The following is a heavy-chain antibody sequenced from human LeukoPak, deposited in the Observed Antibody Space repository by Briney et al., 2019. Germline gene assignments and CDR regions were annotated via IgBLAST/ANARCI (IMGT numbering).Heavy chain of an antibody. J-gene: IGHJ6*02. V-gene: IGHV3-74*01. CDR2: IKSDGSST. Sequence: PGGSLRLSCAGSGFTFSSYSMNWVRQAPGKGLVWVSRIKSDGSSTSYGDSVKGRFTISRDNAKNTLYLQMNSLRAEDTAVYYCARKGQWELSLKNYGMDVWGQGTTVTVSS. CDR1: GFTFSSYS. CDR3: ARKGQWELSLKNYGMDV. D-gene: IGHD1-26*01.